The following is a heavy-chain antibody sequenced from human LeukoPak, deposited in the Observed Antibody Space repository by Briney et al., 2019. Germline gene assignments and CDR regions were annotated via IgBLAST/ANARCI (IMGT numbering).Heavy chain of an antibody. CDR3: ARGRTVTYRQGWFDP. CDR1: GFTFSSYA. Sequence: GGSLRLSCAASGFTFSSYAMSWVRQAPGKGLEWVSGINWNGGSTGYADSVEGRFTISRDNAKNSQYLQMNSLRAEDTAVYYCARGRTVTYRQGWFDPWGQGTLVTVSS. CDR2: INWNGGST. D-gene: IGHD4-17*01. J-gene: IGHJ5*02. V-gene: IGHV3-20*04.